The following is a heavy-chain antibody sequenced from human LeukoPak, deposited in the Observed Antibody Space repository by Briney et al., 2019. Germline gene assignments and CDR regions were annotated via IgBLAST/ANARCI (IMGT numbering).Heavy chain of an antibody. CDR2: ISAYNGKT. CDR3: ARDIISVSGTTGYYFDY. J-gene: IGHJ4*02. Sequence: ASVKVSCKASGYTFTSYGISWVRQAPGQGLEWMGWISAYNGKTNYARKLQGRVTMTTDTSTTTAYMELRSLRSDDTALYYCARDIISVSGTTGYYFDYWGQGTLVTVSS. CDR1: GYTFTSYG. V-gene: IGHV1-18*01. D-gene: IGHD1-14*01.